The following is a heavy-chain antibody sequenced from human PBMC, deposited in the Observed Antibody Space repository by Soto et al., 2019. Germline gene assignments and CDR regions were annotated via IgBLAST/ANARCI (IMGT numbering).Heavy chain of an antibody. CDR1: GGSLSSSSYY. Sequence: SVTLSLTCTVSGGSLSSSSYYWGWIRQPPGKGLEWIVEIYHSGSTYYNPSLKSRVTISVDTSKNQFSLKLSSVTAADTAVYYCANTEEDDSGYDSGYYFDYWGQGTQVTVSS. J-gene: IGHJ4*02. CDR2: IYHSGST. CDR3: ANTEEDDSGYDSGYYFDY. V-gene: IGHV4-39*07. D-gene: IGHD5-12*01.